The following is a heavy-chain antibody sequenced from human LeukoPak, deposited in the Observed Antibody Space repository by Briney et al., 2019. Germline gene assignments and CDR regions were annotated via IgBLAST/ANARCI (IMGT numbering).Heavy chain of an antibody. CDR2: INHSGST. CDR1: GGSFSYYY. D-gene: IGHD3-16*01. CDR3: ARGLRWGYWYFDL. V-gene: IGHV4-34*01. J-gene: IGHJ2*01. Sequence: PSETLSLTCAVYGGSFSYYYWSWIRQPPGKGVEWIGEINHSGSTNYNPSLKSRVTISVDTSKNQFSLKLSSVTAADTAVYYCARGLRWGYWYFDLWGRGTLVTVSS.